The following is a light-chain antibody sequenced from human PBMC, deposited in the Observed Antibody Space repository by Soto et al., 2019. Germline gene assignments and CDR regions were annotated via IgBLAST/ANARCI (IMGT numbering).Light chain of an antibody. CDR3: QQYHQWPLT. J-gene: IGKJ5*01. CDR2: AAS. V-gene: IGKV3-15*01. Sequence: EIVLTQSPATLSLSPGERATLSCRASQSVSTYLAWYQQKPGQAPRLLIYAASNRATGIPGRFSGSGSGTEFTLTISSLQSEDFAVYSCQQYHQWPLTFGQGTRLEIK. CDR1: QSVSTY.